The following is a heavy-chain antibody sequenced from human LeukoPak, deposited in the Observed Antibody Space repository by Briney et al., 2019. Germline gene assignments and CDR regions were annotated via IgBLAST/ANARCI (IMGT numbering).Heavy chain of an antibody. Sequence: GGSLRLSCAASGFTFSSYEMNWVRQAPGKGLEWVSYISSSGSTIYYADSVKGRFTISRDNAKNSLYLQMNSLRAEDTAVYYCARDGDPNFGPDWFDPWGQGTLVTVSP. CDR2: ISSSGSTI. V-gene: IGHV3-48*03. CDR3: ARDGDPNFGPDWFDP. J-gene: IGHJ5*02. D-gene: IGHD3-10*01. CDR1: GFTFSSYE.